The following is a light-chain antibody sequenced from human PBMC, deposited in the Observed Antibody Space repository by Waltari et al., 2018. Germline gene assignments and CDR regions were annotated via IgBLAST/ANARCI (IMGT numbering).Light chain of an antibody. CDR3: QQYGSSPLT. Sequence: EIVLTQSPCTPSLSPGERATLSCRASQSVTNNYLAWYRQKPGQAPRVLIYAASSRATGIPERFSGSGSGTDFSLTIRRVEPEDFAVYFCQQYGSSPLTFGGGTKVEIK. CDR1: QSVTNNY. V-gene: IGKV3-20*01. J-gene: IGKJ4*01. CDR2: AAS.